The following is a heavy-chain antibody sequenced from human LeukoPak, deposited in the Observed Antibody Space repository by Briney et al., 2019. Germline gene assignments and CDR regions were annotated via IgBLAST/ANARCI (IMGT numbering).Heavy chain of an antibody. D-gene: IGHD2-15*01. Sequence: SETLSLTCTVSGGSISSGDYYWSWIRQPPGKVLQWIGYIYYCGSIYYNPSLKSRVTISVDTSKNQFSLKLSSVTAADTAVYYCAREGGYCSGGSCCCFDYWGQGTLVTVSS. CDR2: IYYCGSI. CDR1: GGSISSGDYY. CDR3: AREGGYCSGGSCCCFDY. V-gene: IGHV4-30-4*01. J-gene: IGHJ4*02.